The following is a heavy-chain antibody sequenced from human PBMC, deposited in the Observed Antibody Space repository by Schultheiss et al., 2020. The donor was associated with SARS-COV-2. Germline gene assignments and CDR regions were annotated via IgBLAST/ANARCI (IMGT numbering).Heavy chain of an antibody. Sequence: SETLSLTCTVSGGSISSYYWSWIRQPAGKGLEWIGRIYYSGSTNYNPSLKSRVTISVDTSKNQFSLKLSSVTAADTAVYYCARGRRIVVVPAAIDDYWGQGTLVTVSS. D-gene: IGHD2-2*01. CDR1: GGSISSYY. J-gene: IGHJ4*02. V-gene: IGHV4-4*07. CDR2: IYYSGST. CDR3: ARGRRIVVVPAAIDDY.